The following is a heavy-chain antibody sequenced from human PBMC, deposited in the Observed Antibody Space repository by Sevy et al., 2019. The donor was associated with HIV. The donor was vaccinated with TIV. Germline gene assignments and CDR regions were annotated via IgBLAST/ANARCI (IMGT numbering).Heavy chain of an antibody. CDR3: ARDRFQQLGRPWYYYYGMDV. Sequence: SETLSLTCTVSGGSISSYYWSWIRQPPGKGPEWIGYIDYSGSTNYNPALKSRVTILLDKSKKQFSMKLNSVTTADTAVYYCARDRFQQLGRPWYYYYGMDVWGQGTTVTVSS. CDR1: GGSISSYY. J-gene: IGHJ6*02. CDR2: IDYSGST. V-gene: IGHV4-59*12. D-gene: IGHD6-13*01.